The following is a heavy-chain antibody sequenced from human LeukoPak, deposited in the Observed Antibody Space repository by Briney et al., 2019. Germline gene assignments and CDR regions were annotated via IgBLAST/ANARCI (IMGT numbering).Heavy chain of an antibody. V-gene: IGHV3-15*01. Sequence: GGSLRLSCAASGFTFSNAWMSWVRQAPGKGLEWVGRIKSKTDGGTRDYAAPVKGRFTISRDDSKNTLYLQMNSLKTEDTAVYYCTTDSSGWPFDYWGQGTLVTVSS. J-gene: IGHJ4*02. CDR2: IKSKTDGGTR. D-gene: IGHD6-19*01. CDR1: GFTFSNAW. CDR3: TTDSSGWPFDY.